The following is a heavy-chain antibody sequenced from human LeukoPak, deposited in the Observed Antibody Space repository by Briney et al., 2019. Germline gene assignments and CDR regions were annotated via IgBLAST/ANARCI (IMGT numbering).Heavy chain of an antibody. J-gene: IGHJ5*02. Sequence: SETLSLTCAVYGGSFSGYYWSWIRQPPGKGLEWIGEINHSGSTNYNPSLKSRVTISVDTSKNQFSLKLSSVTAADTAVYYCARVRGYSYGYTDHWGQGTLVTVSS. CDR1: GGSFSGYY. V-gene: IGHV4-34*01. CDR3: ARVRGYSYGYTDH. D-gene: IGHD5-18*01. CDR2: INHSGST.